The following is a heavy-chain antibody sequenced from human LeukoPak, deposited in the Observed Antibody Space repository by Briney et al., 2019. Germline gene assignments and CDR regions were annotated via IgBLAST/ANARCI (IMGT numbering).Heavy chain of an antibody. CDR3: ARGTNWSPLDFDY. CDR2: ISSDSTTI. D-gene: IGHD1-20*01. Sequence: GGSLRLSCAASGFTFSSYSMNWVRQAPGKGLEWVSYISSDSTTIYYAASVKGRLTISRDNAKNSLYLQMNSLRAEDTAVYYCARGTNWSPLDFDYWGQGSLVTVSS. J-gene: IGHJ4*02. CDR1: GFTFSSYS. V-gene: IGHV3-48*01.